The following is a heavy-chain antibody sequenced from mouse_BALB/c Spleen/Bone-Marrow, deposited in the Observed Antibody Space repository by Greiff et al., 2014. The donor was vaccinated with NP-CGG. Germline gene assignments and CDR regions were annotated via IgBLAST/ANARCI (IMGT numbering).Heavy chain of an antibody. CDR1: GYTFTSYV. CDR2: INPYNDGT. D-gene: IGHD2-10*02. Sequence: HLVESGPELVKPGASVKMSCKASGYTFTSYVMHWVKQKPGQGLEWIGYINPYNDGTKYNEKLKGKATLTSDKSSSTAYMELSSLTSEDSAVYYCARKVWYYAMDYWGQGTSGTVSS. CDR3: ARKVWYYAMDY. J-gene: IGHJ4*01. V-gene: IGHV1-14*01.